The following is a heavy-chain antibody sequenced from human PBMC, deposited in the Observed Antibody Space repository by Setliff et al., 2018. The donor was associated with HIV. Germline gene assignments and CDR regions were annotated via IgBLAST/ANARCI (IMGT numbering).Heavy chain of an antibody. CDR3: ARDLVVVAPYYCFDP. CDR1: GGSFSGYY. D-gene: IGHD2-15*01. CDR2: INHSGST. J-gene: IGHJ5*02. V-gene: IGHV4-34*01. Sequence: SETLSLTCGVYGGSFSGYYWSWIRQPPGKGLEWIGEINHSGSTNYNPSLKSRVTISVDTSKNQFSLKLSSVTAADTAVYYCARDLVVVAPYYCFDPWGQGTLVTVSS.